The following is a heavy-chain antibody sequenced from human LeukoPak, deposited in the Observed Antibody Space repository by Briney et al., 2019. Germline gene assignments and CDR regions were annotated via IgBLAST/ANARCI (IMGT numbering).Heavy chain of an antibody. Sequence: GGSLRLSCAVSGFTVDTNYVSWVRQAPGKGLEWVSVIYSGGSTYYADSVKGRLTISRDNAKNSLYLQMNSLRAEDTAVYYCASHYYGSGSPYWGYYFDYWGQGTLVTVSS. D-gene: IGHD3-10*01. J-gene: IGHJ4*02. CDR1: GFTVDTNY. CDR3: ASHYYGSGSPYWGYYFDY. V-gene: IGHV3-66*04. CDR2: IYSGGST.